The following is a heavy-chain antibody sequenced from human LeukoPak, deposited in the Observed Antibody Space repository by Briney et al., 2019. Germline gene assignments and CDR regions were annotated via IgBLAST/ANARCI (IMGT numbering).Heavy chain of an antibody. CDR3: VLNKGVAVAAEYFQP. CDR2: DTSSGGST. J-gene: IGHJ1*01. V-gene: IGHV3-23*01. Sequence: ASLRLSCAASGFTVSSNYMSWVRQTPGKRLKLVSGDTSSGGSTYDADSVKGRFTISRDNYKRTLYLQMNSLRAEDTGVYYCVLNKGVAVAAEYFQPWGQGTLVTVS. D-gene: IGHD6-19*01. CDR1: GFTVSSNY.